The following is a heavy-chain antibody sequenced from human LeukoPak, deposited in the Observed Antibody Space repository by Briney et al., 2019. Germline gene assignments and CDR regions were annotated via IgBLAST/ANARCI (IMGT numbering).Heavy chain of an antibody. J-gene: IGHJ4*02. Sequence: GASVKVSCKASGYTFTSYGISWVRQAPGQGLEWMGWISAYNGNTNYAQKLQGRVTMTTDTSTSTAYMELRGLRSDDTAVYYCARDLDVWRIAAAGTAKYYFDYWGQGTLVTVSS. CDR1: GYTFTSYG. D-gene: IGHD6-13*01. CDR3: ARDLDVWRIAAAGTAKYYFDY. CDR2: ISAYNGNT. V-gene: IGHV1-18*01.